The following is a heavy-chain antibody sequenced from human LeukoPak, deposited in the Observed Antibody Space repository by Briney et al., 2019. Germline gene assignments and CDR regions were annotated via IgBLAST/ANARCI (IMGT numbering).Heavy chain of an antibody. CDR2: INLNHGGT. V-gene: IGHV1-2*02. CDR3: ARDAQFTVVVPAAKLNYMDV. D-gene: IGHD2-2*01. Sequence: ASVKISCKTSGYTFTSYYMHWVRQAPGQGLEWMGWINLNHGGTKYAQKFEGRIMMTRDTSSTVYLEVRRLRSDDTAIYFCARDAQFTVVVPAAKLNYMDVWGTGTTVTVSS. CDR1: GYTFTSYY. J-gene: IGHJ6*03.